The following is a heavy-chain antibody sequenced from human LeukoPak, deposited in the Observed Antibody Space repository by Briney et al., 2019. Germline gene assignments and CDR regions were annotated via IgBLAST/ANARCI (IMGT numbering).Heavy chain of an antibody. CDR1: GGSISSSSYY. J-gene: IGHJ6*03. D-gene: IGHD3-3*01. CDR3: ARGLAISPYYYYYMDV. CDR2: IYYSGST. V-gene: IGHV4-39*01. Sequence: PSETLSLTCTVSGGSISSSSYYWGWIRQPPGKGLEWIGSIYYSGSTYYNPSLQSRVTISVDTSKNQFSLKLSSVTAADTAVYYCARGLAISPYYYYYMDVWGKGTTVTVSS.